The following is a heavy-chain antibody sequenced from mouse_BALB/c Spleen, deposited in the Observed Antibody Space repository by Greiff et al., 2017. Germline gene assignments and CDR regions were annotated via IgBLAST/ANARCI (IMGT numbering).Heavy chain of an antibody. CDR1: GFTSSDYY. V-gene: IGHV5-4*02. CDR2: ISDGGSYT. J-gene: IGHJ4*01. CDR3: ARDRDAMDY. Sequence: VQLKESGGGLVKPGGSLKLSCAASGFTSSDYYMYWVRQTPEKRLEWVATISDGGSYTYYPDSVKGRFTISRDNAKNNLYLQMSSLKSEDTAMYYCARDRDAMDYWGQGTSVTVSS.